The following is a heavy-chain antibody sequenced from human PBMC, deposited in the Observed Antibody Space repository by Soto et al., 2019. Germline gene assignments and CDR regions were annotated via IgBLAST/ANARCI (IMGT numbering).Heavy chain of an antibody. V-gene: IGHV5-51*01. CDR3: ARHKRYFDWPSDY. J-gene: IGHJ4*02. D-gene: IGHD3-9*01. CDR2: IYPGDSDT. CDR1: GYSFISYW. Sequence: GESLKISCKGSGYSFISYWIGWVRQMPGKGLEWMGIIYPGDSDTGYSPSFQGQVTISADKSISTAYLQWSSLKASDTAMYYCARHKRYFDWPSDYWGQGTLVTVSS.